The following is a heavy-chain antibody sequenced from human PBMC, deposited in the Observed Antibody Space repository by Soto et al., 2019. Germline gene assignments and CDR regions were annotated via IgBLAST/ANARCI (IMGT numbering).Heavy chain of an antibody. D-gene: IGHD2-21*01. CDR2: INAASGNT. Sequence: ASVKVSCKTSGFTFTSYAMHWVRQAPGHRLEWMGWINAASGNTKYSQKFQGRLTITRDTSAKTVYLELSSLTSEDTAVYYCARPHIIADCDSWGQGTLVTVSS. V-gene: IGHV1-3*01. J-gene: IGHJ4*02. CDR1: GFTFTSYA. CDR3: ARPHIIADCDS.